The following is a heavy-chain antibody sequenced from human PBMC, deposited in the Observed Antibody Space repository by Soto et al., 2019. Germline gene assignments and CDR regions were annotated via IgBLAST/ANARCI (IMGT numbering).Heavy chain of an antibody. CDR2: INPNSGGT. V-gene: IGHV1-2*02. J-gene: IGHJ6*02. CDR3: ARAPLGYCSGGSDLGIWGRDV. CDR1: GYTFTGYY. D-gene: IGHD2-15*01. Sequence: ASGKVCCKASGYTFTGYYMHWVRQAPGQGLEWMGWINPNSGGTNYAQKFQGRVTMTRDTSISTAYMELSRLRSDDTAVYYCARAPLGYCSGGSDLGIWGRDVWGHRNTVT.